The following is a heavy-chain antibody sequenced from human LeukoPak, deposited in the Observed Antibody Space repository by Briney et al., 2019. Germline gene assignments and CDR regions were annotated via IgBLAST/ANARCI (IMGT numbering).Heavy chain of an antibody. CDR3: ARVASVGATRALDY. V-gene: IGHV4-59*01. D-gene: IGHD1-26*01. CDR1: GGSITSDY. CDR2: IYYSGST. J-gene: IGHJ4*02. Sequence: PSETLSLTCTVSGGSITSDYWSWIRQPPGKGLESIGYIYYSGSTNYNPSLKSRVTISVATSTTQFSLKLSSATAADTAVYYCARVASVGATRALDYWGQGTLVTVPS.